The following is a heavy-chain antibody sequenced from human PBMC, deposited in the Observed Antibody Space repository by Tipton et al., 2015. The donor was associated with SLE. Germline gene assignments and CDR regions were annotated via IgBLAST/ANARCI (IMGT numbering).Heavy chain of an antibody. D-gene: IGHD1-26*01. J-gene: IGHJ4*02. CDR3: ARDLVGALYYFDY. V-gene: IGHV3-7*01. Sequence: GSLRLSCAASGFTFSSYWMSWVRQAPGKGLEWVANIKQDGSEKYYVGSVKGRFTISRDNSKNTLYLQMNSLRAEDTAVYYCARDLVGALYYFDYWGQGTLVTVSS. CDR1: GFTFSSYW. CDR2: IKQDGSEK.